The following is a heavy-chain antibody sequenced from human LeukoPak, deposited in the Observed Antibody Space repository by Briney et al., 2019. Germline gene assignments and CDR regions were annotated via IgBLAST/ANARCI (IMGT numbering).Heavy chain of an antibody. Sequence: PGGSLRLSCAASGFTFSSYGMRWVRQAPGKGLEWVAFIRYDGSNKYYADSVKGRFTISRDNSKNTLYLQMNSLRAEDTAVYYCAIRGYCSNSSCSAGDYWGQGTLVTVSS. CDR2: IRYDGSNK. V-gene: IGHV3-30*02. J-gene: IGHJ4*02. D-gene: IGHD2-2*01. CDR1: GFTFSSYG. CDR3: AIRGYCSNSSCSAGDY.